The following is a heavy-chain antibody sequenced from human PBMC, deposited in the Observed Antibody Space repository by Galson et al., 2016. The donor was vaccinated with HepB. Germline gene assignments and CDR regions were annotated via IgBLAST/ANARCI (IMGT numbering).Heavy chain of an antibody. CDR2: IIPMFGTS. CDR1: GGTFNNHA. CDR3: ARGHSPSSSWGDFDF. J-gene: IGHJ4*02. D-gene: IGHD6-13*01. Sequence: SVKVSCKASGGTFNNHAISWVRLAPGQGLEWMGGIIPMFGTSNYTQRLQGRVTITADESTSIAYMELSSLRSEDTAVYYCARGHSPSSSWGDFDFWGQGTLVTVSS. V-gene: IGHV1-69*13.